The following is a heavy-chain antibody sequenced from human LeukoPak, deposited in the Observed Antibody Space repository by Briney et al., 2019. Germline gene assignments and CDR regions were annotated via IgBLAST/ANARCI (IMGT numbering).Heavy chain of an antibody. CDR2: INADNGNT. CDR3: SRGDYGDYGAFDI. CDR1: GYTFTSYA. Sequence: ASVNVSCKASGYTFTSYAMHWVRQAPGQRLEWMGWINADNGNTKYSQKLQGRVTITRDTSASTAYMELSSLRSEDTAVYYCSRGDYGDYGAFDIWGQGTMVTVSS. J-gene: IGHJ3*02. D-gene: IGHD4-17*01. V-gene: IGHV1-3*01.